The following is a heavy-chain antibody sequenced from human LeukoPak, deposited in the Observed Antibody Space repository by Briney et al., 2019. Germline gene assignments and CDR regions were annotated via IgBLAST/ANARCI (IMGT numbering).Heavy chain of an antibody. D-gene: IGHD3-22*01. CDR3: TRLDLFYYDGSDYPG. Sequence: SVKVSCKASGGTFSSYAISWVRQAPGQGLEWMGGIIPIFGTANYAQKFQGRVTITADESTSTAYMELSSLRSEDTAVYYCTRLDLFYYDGSDYPGWGQGTLVTVSS. J-gene: IGHJ4*02. V-gene: IGHV1-69*13. CDR1: GGTFSSYA. CDR2: IIPIFGTA.